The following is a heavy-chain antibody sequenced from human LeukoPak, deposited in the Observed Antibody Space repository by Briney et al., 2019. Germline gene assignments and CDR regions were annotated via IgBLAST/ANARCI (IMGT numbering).Heavy chain of an antibody. CDR2: ISSSGGST. CDR3: ARGRAGLNC. J-gene: IGHJ4*02. CDR1: GFTFGTYA. D-gene: IGHD3/OR15-3a*01. V-gene: IGHV3-23*01. Sequence: GGSLRLSCAASGFTFGTYAMGWVRQAPGEGLEWVSLISSSGGSTYYADSVKGRFTISRDNFKNTLYLQMNSLRADDTAVYYCARGRAGLNCWGQGTLVTVSS.